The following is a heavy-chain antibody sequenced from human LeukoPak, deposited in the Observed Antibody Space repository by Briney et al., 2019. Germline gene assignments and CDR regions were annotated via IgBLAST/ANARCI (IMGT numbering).Heavy chain of an antibody. J-gene: IGHJ6*02. CDR2: ISDSGGST. Sequence: PGGSLRLSCSASGFPFSSYAMHWVRQAPGKGLEYVSAISDSGGSTYYADSVKGRFTISRDNSKNTLYLQMSSLRAEDMAVYFCVRGYSFGPYGMDVWGQGTTVTVSS. CDR1: GFPFSSYA. D-gene: IGHD2-15*01. CDR3: VRGYSFGPYGMDV. V-gene: IGHV3-64D*09.